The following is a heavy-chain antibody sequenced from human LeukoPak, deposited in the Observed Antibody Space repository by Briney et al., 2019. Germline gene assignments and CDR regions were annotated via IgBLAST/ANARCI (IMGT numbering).Heavy chain of an antibody. Sequence: SETLSLTCTVSGGCISSYYWSWIRQPPGKGLEWIGYIYYSGSTNYNPSLKSRVTISVDTSKNQFSLKLSSVTAADTAVYYCARRATGIHALDHWGQGTMVTVSS. CDR3: ARRATGIHALDH. D-gene: IGHD1-14*01. CDR1: GGCISSYY. CDR2: IYYSGST. J-gene: IGHJ3*01. V-gene: IGHV4-59*01.